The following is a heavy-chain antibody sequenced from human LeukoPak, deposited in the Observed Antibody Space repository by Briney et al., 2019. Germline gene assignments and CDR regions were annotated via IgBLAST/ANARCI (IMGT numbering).Heavy chain of an antibody. CDR3: AKGLVDHYYYYMDV. J-gene: IGHJ6*03. Sequence: PGGSLRHSCAASGFTFSSYGMHWVRQAPGKGLEWVAVIWYGGSNKYYADSVKGRFTISRDNSKNTLYLQMNSLKAEDTAVYYCAKGLVDHYYYYMDVWGKGTTVTVSS. CDR2: IWYGGSNK. V-gene: IGHV3-30*02. D-gene: IGHD1-26*01. CDR1: GFTFSSYG.